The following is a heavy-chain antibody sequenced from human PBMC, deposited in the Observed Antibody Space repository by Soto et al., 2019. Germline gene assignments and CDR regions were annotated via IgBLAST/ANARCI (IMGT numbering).Heavy chain of an antibody. CDR2: INHSGST. D-gene: IGHD3-10*01. CDR1: GGSFSGYY. J-gene: IGHJ6*02. CDR3: ARGEKTYYYGSGRLYGMDV. Sequence: QVQLQQWGAGLLKPSETLSLTCAVYGGSFSGYYWSWIRQPPGKGLEWIGEINHSGSTNYNPSLNSRVTISVDTSKNQFSLKLSSVTAADTAVYYCARGEKTYYYGSGRLYGMDVWGQGTTVTVSS. V-gene: IGHV4-34*01.